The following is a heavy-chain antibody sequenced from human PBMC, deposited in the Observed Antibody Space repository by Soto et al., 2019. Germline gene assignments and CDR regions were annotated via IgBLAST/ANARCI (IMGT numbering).Heavy chain of an antibody. CDR3: AAEAVAGTVPYYYYYYGMDV. CDR2: IVVGSGNT. V-gene: IGHV1-58*01. J-gene: IGHJ6*02. Sequence: SVKVSCKASGFTFTSSSVQWVRQARGQRLEWIGWIVVGSGNTNYAQKFQERVTITRDMSTSTAYMELSSLRSEDTAVYYCAAEAVAGTVPYYYYYYGMDVWGQGTTVTVSS. CDR1: GFTFTSSS. D-gene: IGHD6-19*01.